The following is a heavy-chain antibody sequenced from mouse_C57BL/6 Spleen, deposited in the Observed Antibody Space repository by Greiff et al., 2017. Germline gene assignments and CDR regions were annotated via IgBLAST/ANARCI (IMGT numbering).Heavy chain of an antibody. V-gene: IGHV5-17*01. CDR2: ISSGSSTI. CDR1: GFTFSDYG. Sequence: EVNVVESGGGLVKPGGSLKLSCAASGFTFSDYGMHWVRQAPEKGLEWVAYISSGSSTIYYADTVKGRFTISRDNAKNTLFLQMTSLRSEDTAMYYCARRETYYYGSSPFAYWGQGTLVTVSA. D-gene: IGHD1-1*01. J-gene: IGHJ3*01. CDR3: ARRETYYYGSSPFAY.